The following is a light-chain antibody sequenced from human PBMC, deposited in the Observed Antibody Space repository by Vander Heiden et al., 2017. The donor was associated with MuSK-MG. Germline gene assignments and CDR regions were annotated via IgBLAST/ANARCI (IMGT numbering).Light chain of an antibody. CDR2: AAS. Sequence: DIQMTQSPSSLSASVGDRVTITCRASQGISTYLAWNQQKPGKAPKSLIYAASNLQSGVPSRFSGSGYGTDFTLTISSLQPEDSATYYCHHDDNYPITFGGGTKVEIK. J-gene: IGKJ4*01. CDR3: HHDDNYPIT. CDR1: QGISTY. V-gene: IGKV1-16*01.